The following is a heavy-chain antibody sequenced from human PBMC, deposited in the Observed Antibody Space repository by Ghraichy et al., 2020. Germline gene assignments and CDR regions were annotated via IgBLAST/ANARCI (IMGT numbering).Heavy chain of an antibody. CDR1: GFTFSNYY. CDR3: ARAFNYDRPFDY. J-gene: IGHJ4*02. D-gene: IGHD3-22*01. V-gene: IGHV3-69-1*01. Sequence: GESLNISCAASGFTFSNYYMSWVRQAPGKGLEWVSTIITGTATYYADSVKGRFTISRDDAKSSLYLQMNSLRAEDTAVYYCARAFNYDRPFDYWGQGILVTVSS. CDR2: IITGTAT.